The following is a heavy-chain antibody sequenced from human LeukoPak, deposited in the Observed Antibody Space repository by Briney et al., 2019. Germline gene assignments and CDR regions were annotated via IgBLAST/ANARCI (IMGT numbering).Heavy chain of an antibody. CDR3: ARERRYYDILTGPFDY. D-gene: IGHD3-9*01. CDR1: GGSISSYY. V-gene: IGHV4-59*01. Sequence: PSETLSLTCTVSGGSISSYYWSWIRQPPGKGLEWIGYIYYSGSTNYNPSPKSRVTISVDTSKNQFSLKLSSVTAADTAVYYCARERRYYDILTGPFDYWGQGTLVTVSS. J-gene: IGHJ4*02. CDR2: IYYSGST.